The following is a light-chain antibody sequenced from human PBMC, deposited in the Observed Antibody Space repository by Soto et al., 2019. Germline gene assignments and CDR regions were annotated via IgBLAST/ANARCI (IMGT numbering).Light chain of an antibody. J-gene: IGLJ2*01. CDR2: RNN. Sequence: QSVLTQPPSASGTPGQRVTISCSGSSSNIGSKYVYWYQQLPGTAPKLLMYRNNQRPSGVPDRFSGSKSGTSASLGISGLRSEDEADYYCAAWDAGVSGPAFGGGTKLTVL. V-gene: IGLV1-47*01. CDR1: SSNIGSKY. CDR3: AAWDAGVSGPA.